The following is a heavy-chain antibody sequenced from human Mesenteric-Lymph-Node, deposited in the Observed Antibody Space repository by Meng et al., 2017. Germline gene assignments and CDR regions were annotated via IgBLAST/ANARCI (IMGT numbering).Heavy chain of an antibody. Sequence: GESLKISCAASGFTFSSYAMHWVRQAPGKGLEWVAVISYDGSNKYYADSVKGRFTISRDNSKNTLYLQMNSLRAEDTALYYCAANYYDRSNYLVPLGYWGQGTLVTVSS. D-gene: IGHD3-22*01. CDR3: AANYYDRSNYLVPLGY. J-gene: IGHJ4*02. CDR1: GFTFSSYA. CDR2: ISYDGSNK. V-gene: IGHV3-30*04.